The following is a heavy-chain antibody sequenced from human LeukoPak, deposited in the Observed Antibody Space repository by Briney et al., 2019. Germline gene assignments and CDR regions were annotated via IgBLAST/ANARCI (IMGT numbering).Heavy chain of an antibody. V-gene: IGHV3-23*01. Sequence: PGGSLRLSCAASGFTFRSYAFPGVAQAPGKCLEWSSGLTGSGRTTYYAYSVKGRFTISRDNSRNTVYMHMNSLRAEDTAVYYCAKGDSGSYIDHCDSWGQGTLVTVSS. J-gene: IGHJ4*02. CDR2: LTGSGRTT. D-gene: IGHD1-26*01. CDR3: AKGDSGSYIDHCDS. CDR1: GFTFRSYA.